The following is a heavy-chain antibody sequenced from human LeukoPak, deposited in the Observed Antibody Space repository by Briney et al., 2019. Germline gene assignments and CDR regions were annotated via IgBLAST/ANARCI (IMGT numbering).Heavy chain of an antibody. V-gene: IGHV4-4*07. CDR3: AREPLAAAGYYFDY. D-gene: IGHD6-13*01. J-gene: IGHJ4*02. Sequence: SETLSLTCTVSGNSLGNYYWSWIGQPAGKGPDWIGRTYSSGSTNYNPSLKSRVTISVDTSKNQFSLKLSSVTAADTAVYYCAREPLAAAGYYFDYWGQGTLVTVSS. CDR1: GNSLGNYY. CDR2: TYSSGST.